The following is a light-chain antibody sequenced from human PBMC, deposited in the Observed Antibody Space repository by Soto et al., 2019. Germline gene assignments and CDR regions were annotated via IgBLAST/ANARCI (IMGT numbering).Light chain of an antibody. J-gene: IGKJ2*01. CDR1: QSMSLS. CDR3: NQYNSRPSGT. V-gene: IGKV3-15*01. Sequence: PPIINVSPRERATLSCRASQSMSLSLAWYQQKPGQAPWLNISDASTRATGIPDRFSGSASGTEFTLTIRRLQSEKFAIYYYNQYNSRPSGTFGQGTKV. CDR2: DAS.